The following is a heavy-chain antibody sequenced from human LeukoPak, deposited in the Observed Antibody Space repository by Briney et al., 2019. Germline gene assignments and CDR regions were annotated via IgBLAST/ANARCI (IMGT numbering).Heavy chain of an antibody. V-gene: IGHV4-34*01. CDR1: GGSVSSYY. CDR3: ARGRFFGSSGYYFWYYFDY. Sequence: SETLSLTCTVSGGSVSSYYWSWIRQPPGKGLEWIGEINHSGSTNYNPSLKSRVTISVDTSKNQFSLKLSSVTAADTAVYYCARGRFFGSSGYYFWYYFDYWGQGTLVTVSS. D-gene: IGHD3-22*01. CDR2: INHSGST. J-gene: IGHJ4*02.